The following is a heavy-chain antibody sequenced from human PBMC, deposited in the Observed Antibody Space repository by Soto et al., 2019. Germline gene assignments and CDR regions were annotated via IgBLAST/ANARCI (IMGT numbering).Heavy chain of an antibody. CDR1: GGTFSSYA. Sequence: ASVKVSCKASGGTFSSYAISWVRQAPGQGLEWMGGIIPIFGTANYAQKFQGRVTITADESTSTAYMELSSLRSEDTAVYYCARGTYYDFWSGYPYYYGMDVWGQGTTVTVSS. D-gene: IGHD3-3*01. CDR3: ARGTYYDFWSGYPYYYGMDV. CDR2: IIPIFGTA. V-gene: IGHV1-69*13. J-gene: IGHJ6*02.